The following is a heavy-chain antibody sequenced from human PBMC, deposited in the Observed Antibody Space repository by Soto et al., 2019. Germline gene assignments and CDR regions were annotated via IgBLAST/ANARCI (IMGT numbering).Heavy chain of an antibody. D-gene: IGHD6-6*01. V-gene: IGHV3-30-3*01. CDR3: AREGAGSSSEGGEAPARGYFDY. Sequence: QVQLVESGGGVVQPGRSLRLSCAASGFTFSSYAMHWVRQAPGKGLEWVAVISYDGSNKYYADSVKGRFTISRDNSKNTLYLQMNSLRAEDTAVYYCAREGAGSSSEGGEAPARGYFDYWGQGTLVTVSS. J-gene: IGHJ4*02. CDR1: GFTFSSYA. CDR2: ISYDGSNK.